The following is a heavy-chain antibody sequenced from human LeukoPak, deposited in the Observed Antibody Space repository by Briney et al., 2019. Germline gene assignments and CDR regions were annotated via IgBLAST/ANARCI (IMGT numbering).Heavy chain of an antibody. CDR3: ARDRLVGEQQLDSYYYGMDV. J-gene: IGHJ6*02. V-gene: IGHV1-2*02. Sequence: ASVKVSCKASGYTFTGYYMHWVRQAPGQGLEWMGWINPNSGGTNYAQKFQGRVTMTRDTSISTAYMELSRLRSDDTAVYYCARDRLVGEQQLDSYYYGMDVWGQGTTVTVSS. D-gene: IGHD6-13*01. CDR1: GYTFTGYY. CDR2: INPNSGGT.